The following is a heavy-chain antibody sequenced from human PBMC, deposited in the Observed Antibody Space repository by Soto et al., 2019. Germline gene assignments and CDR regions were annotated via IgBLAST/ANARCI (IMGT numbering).Heavy chain of an antibody. CDR3: ARGLGGYDPGRLDS. D-gene: IGHD5-12*01. CDR1: GFTFDDYA. V-gene: IGHV3-9*01. Sequence: EVHLVESGGGLVPPGRSLTLSCAASGFTFDDYAMHWVLQRPGKGLEAVSGISWNSGRIEYADSVKGRFTISRDNAKNSLYLQMNSLRAEDTAFYYCARGLGGYDPGRLDSWGQGTLVTVSS. CDR2: ISWNSGRI. J-gene: IGHJ4*02.